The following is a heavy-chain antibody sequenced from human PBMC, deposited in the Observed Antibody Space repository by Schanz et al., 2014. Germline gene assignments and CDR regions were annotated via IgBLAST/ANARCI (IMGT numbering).Heavy chain of an antibody. CDR1: GFTLSSYG. CDR3: ARELPGVVAFDL. D-gene: IGHD7-27*01. V-gene: IGHV3-33*08. J-gene: IGHJ3*01. Sequence: QVRLVESGGGVVQPGRSLRLSCAASGFTLSSYGMHWVRQAPGKGLEWVAVISYDGSFKNYADSVRGRITMSRDNSKNTMYLQINNLRADDTAVYYCARELPGVVAFDLWGQGTMGTVSS. CDR2: ISYDGSFK.